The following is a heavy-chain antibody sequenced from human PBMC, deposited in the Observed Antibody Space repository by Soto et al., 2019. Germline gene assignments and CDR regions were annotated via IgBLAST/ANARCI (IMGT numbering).Heavy chain of an antibody. CDR2: LSSSGST. V-gene: IGHV4-59*01. CDR3: AIDFDWY. D-gene: IGHD3-3*01. CDR1: GGTPRRYY. Sequence: TCTGSGGTPRRYYRIGCRQPPEKGMEWIGYLSSSGSTNYNPSLQSRVTIAVDTSKNQFFLKLSSVTAADTAVYYCAIDFDWY. J-gene: IGHJ2*01.